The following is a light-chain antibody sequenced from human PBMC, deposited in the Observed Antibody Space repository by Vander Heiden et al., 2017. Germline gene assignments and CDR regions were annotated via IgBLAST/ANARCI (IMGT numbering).Light chain of an antibody. CDR2: WAS. V-gene: IGKV4-1*01. CDR3: QQDDRTPRT. Sequence: DIVITQSPAPPAVSLGETATILCKSCSSALYSSNKKNYLAWYQQKPGQPPKLLIYWASTRESGVPDRFSGSGSGTDFTLTISSLQAEDVAVYYCQQDDRTPRTFGQGTKVEIK. J-gene: IGKJ1*01. CDR1: SSALYSSNKKNY.